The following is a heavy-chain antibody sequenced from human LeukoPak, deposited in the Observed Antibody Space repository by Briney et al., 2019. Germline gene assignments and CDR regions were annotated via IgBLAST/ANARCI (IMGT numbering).Heavy chain of an antibody. CDR3: ARDLGTGGDAFDI. CDR1: GGSISSSHW. D-gene: IGHD3-10*01. V-gene: IGHV4-4*02. J-gene: IGHJ3*02. Sequence: SETLSLTCVVSGGSISSSHWWSWVRQPPGKGLEWIGEIYHSGSTNYNPSLKSRVTISVDKSKNQFSLNLSSVTAADTAVYYCARDLGTGGDAFDIWGQGTMVTVSS. CDR2: IYHSGST.